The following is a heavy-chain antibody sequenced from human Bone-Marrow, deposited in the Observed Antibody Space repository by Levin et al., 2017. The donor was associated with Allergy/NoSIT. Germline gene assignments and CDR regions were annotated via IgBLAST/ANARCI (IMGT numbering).Heavy chain of an antibody. CDR1: GFIFNKYA. D-gene: IGHD2-15*01. J-gene: IGHJ6*02. CDR2: MSYDGSNR. V-gene: IGHV3-30*04. Sequence: GGSLRLSCAASGFIFNKYALHWVRQAPGKGLEWVAVMSYDGSNRFFADSVKGRFTISRDNSKNILYLEMDSLRPEDTGNYYCARDKGYCRGGSCYDDDIYYCGMDVWGQGTTVTVSS. CDR3: ARDKGYCRGGSCYDDDIYYCGMDV.